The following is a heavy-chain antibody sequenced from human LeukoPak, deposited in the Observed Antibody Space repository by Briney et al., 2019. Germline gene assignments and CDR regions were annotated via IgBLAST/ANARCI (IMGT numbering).Heavy chain of an antibody. CDR3: AQGLWLQD. Sequence: GESLKISCKGSGYKFTSYWIAWVRQMPGKGLEWMGTILPGDSDTRYSPSFQGQVTMSADKSISTAYLQWSSLKASDTAMYYCAQGLWLQDWGQGTLVTVSS. CDR2: ILPGDSDT. V-gene: IGHV5-51*01. J-gene: IGHJ4*02. D-gene: IGHD5-18*01. CDR1: GYKFTSYW.